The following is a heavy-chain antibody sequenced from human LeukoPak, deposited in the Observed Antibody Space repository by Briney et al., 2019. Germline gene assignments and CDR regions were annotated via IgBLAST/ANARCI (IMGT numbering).Heavy chain of an antibody. CDR3: ARDYGDYINESDY. J-gene: IGHJ4*02. V-gene: IGHV3-23*01. Sequence: PGGSLRLSCAASGFTFSSYAMSWVRQAPGKGLEWVSAISGSGGSTYYADSVKGRFTISRDNSKNTLYLQMNSLRAEDTAVYYCARDYGDYINESDYWGQGTLVTVSS. CDR1: GFTFSSYA. D-gene: IGHD4-17*01. CDR2: ISGSGGST.